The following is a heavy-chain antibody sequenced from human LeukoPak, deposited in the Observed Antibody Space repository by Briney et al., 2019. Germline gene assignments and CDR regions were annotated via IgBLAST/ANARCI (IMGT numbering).Heavy chain of an antibody. CDR1: GFTFRKYW. J-gene: IGHJ3*02. V-gene: IGHV3-74*01. CDR2: INPDDEST. Sequence: PGGSLRLSCAASGFTFRKYWLHWVRQAPGKGLVWVSRINPDDESTSYADSVKGRFTISRDNAKSTLYLQMNSLRAEDTAVYYCAKDRGIRWIQLWLDAFDIWGQGTMVTVSS. CDR3: AKDRGIRWIQLWLDAFDI. D-gene: IGHD5-18*01.